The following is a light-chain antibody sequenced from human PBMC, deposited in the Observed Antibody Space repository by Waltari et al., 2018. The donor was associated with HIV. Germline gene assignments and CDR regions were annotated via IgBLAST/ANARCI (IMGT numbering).Light chain of an antibody. CDR3: SSYTSSSTNF. V-gene: IGLV2-14*03. Sequence: QSALTQPASVSGSPGQSITISCTGTSSDVGGYNSVSWYQQHPGKVPKLMIYDVSNRPAGVSTRFSGASSGNTASLTISGLRAEGKADYSCSSYTSSSTNFFGTGTKVTVL. J-gene: IGLJ1*01. CDR2: DVS. CDR1: SSDVGGYNS.